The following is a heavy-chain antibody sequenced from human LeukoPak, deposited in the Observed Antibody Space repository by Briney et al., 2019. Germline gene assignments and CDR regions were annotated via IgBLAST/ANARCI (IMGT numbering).Heavy chain of an antibody. CDR2: IYYSGST. J-gene: IGHJ4*02. D-gene: IGHD6-13*01. Sequence: PSETLSLTCTVSGGSISSSSYYWGWIRQPPGKALAWIGSIYYSGSTYYNPSLKSRVTISVDTSKNQFSLKLSSVTAADTAVYYCARSSSTARFDYWGQGTLVTVSS. CDR1: GGSISSSSYY. V-gene: IGHV4-39*07. CDR3: ARSSSTARFDY.